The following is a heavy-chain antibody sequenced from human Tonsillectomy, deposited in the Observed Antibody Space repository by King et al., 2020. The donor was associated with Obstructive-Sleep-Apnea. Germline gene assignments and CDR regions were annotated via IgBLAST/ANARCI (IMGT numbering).Heavy chain of an antibody. Sequence: QLQESGPGLVKPSQTLSLTCTVSGGSISSGDYYWSWIRQPPGKGLEWIGYIYYSGSTYYNPSLKSRVTIPVDTSKNQFSLKRGPVTAADTAVYYCARDFPTYYYGSGSFSGFDPWGQGTLVTVSS. CDR1: GGSISSGDYY. CDR3: ARDFPTYYYGSGSFSGFDP. D-gene: IGHD3-10*01. J-gene: IGHJ5*02. CDR2: IYYSGST. V-gene: IGHV4-30-4*01.